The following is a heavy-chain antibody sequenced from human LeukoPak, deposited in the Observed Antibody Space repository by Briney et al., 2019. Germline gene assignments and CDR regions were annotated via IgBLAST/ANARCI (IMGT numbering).Heavy chain of an antibody. D-gene: IGHD2-21*01. V-gene: IGHV3-23*01. CDR2: ISGSGGST. CDR3: AKDESSSWYLAYCGGDCSYYFDY. Sequence: GGSLRLSCAASGFTVSGNDMSWVRQAPGKGLEWVSAISGSGGSTYYADSVKGRFTISRDNSKNTLYLQMNSLRAEDTAVYYCAKDESSSWYLAYCGGDCSYYFDYWGQGTLVTVSS. CDR1: GFTVSGND. J-gene: IGHJ4*02.